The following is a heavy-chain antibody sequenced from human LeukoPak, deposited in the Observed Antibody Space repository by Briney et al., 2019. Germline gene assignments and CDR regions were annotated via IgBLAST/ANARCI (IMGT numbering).Heavy chain of an antibody. CDR2: INPSGGST. CDR3: ARAEQEYQLLRVFDY. V-gene: IGHV1-46*01. D-gene: IGHD2-2*01. Sequence: ASVKVSCKASGYTFTSYYMHWVRQAPGQGLEWMGIINPSGGSTSYAQKFQGRVTMTRDTSTSTVYMELSSLRSEDPAVYYCARAEQEYQLLRVFDYWGQGTLVTVSS. J-gene: IGHJ4*02. CDR1: GYTFTSYY.